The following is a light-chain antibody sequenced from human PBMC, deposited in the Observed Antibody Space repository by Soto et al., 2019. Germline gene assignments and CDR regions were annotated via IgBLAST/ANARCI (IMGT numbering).Light chain of an antibody. Sequence: EIVLTQSPGTLSLSPGERATLSCRASQSVSSSYLAWYQQKPGQAPRLPIYAASSRATGIPDRFSGSGSGTDFTLTISRLEPEDFAVYYCQQYGSSPPTFGQGTKVEIK. CDR2: AAS. CDR1: QSVSSSY. V-gene: IGKV3-20*01. J-gene: IGKJ1*01. CDR3: QQYGSSPPT.